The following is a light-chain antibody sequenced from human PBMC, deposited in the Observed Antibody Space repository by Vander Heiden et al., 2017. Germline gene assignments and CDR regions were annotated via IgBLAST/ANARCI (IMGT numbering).Light chain of an antibody. CDR3: QQSYSTPLFT. CDR2: AAS. Sequence: DIQVTQSPSFLSASIGDRVTISCRASQSVSSCLNSYQQKPGKAPKLLIYAASSLRSGVPSRFSSSGSGTDFTLTISSLLPEDFATYYCQQSYSTPLFTFGPGTKVDIK. V-gene: IGKV1-39*01. CDR1: QSVSSC. J-gene: IGKJ3*01.